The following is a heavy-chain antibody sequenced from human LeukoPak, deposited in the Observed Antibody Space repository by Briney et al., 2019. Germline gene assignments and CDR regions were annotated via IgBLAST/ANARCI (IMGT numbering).Heavy chain of an antibody. J-gene: IGHJ3*02. V-gene: IGHV3-30*04. CDR3: ARGGYCSSTICYPRNAFDM. CDR2: ISYDGSNK. Sequence: PGGSLRLSCAASGFTFSSYAMHWVRQAPGKGLEWVAVISYDGSNKYYADSVKGRFTISRDNSKNTLYLQMNSLRAEDTAVYYCARGGYCSSTICYPRNAFDMWGQGTMVTVSS. CDR1: GFTFSSYA. D-gene: IGHD2-2*01.